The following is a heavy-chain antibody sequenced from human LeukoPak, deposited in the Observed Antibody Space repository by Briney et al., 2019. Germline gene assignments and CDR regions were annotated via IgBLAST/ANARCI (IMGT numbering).Heavy chain of an antibody. D-gene: IGHD6-6*01. V-gene: IGHV4-59*01. J-gene: IGHJ6*03. Sequence: PSETLSLTCIFSVGSINTYYWSWIRQPPGKGLEWIGYVHYSGSTNYNPSLKSRVTLSLDTSENQFSLKLSSVTAADTAVYYCASSSIAARRGGYYMDVWGKGTTVTVSS. CDR1: VGSINTYY. CDR2: VHYSGST. CDR3: ASSSIAARRGGYYMDV.